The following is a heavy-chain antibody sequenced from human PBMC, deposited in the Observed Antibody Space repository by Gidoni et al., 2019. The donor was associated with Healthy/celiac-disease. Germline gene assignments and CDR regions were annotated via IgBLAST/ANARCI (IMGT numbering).Heavy chain of an antibody. CDR2: ISWNSGSI. CDR3: AKDSGYSSSHLDP. CDR1: GFTFDDYA. Sequence: EVQLVESGGCLVQPGGSLRVCCAASGFTFDDYAMHWVRQAPGKGLGWVSGISWNSGSIGYADSVKGRFTISRDNAKNSLYLQMNSLRAEDTALYYCAKDSGYSSSHLDPWGQGTLVTVSS. D-gene: IGHD6-13*01. J-gene: IGHJ5*02. V-gene: IGHV3-9*01.